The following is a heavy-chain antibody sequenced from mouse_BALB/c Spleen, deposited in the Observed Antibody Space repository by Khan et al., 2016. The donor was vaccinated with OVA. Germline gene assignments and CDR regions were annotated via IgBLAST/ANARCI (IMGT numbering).Heavy chain of an antibody. D-gene: IGHD1-1*01. V-gene: IGHV5-6*01. CDR3: TRLAYYYDSEGFAY. Sequence: EVELVESGGDLVKPGGSLKLSCAASGFTFSTYGMSWVRQAPDKRLEWVATVSTGGSYTYYPDSVKGRFTISRDKVKNTLYLQMSGLRSEETAMFYCTRLAYYYDSEGFAYWGQGTLVTVSA. J-gene: IGHJ3*01. CDR2: VSTGGSYT. CDR1: GFTFSTYG.